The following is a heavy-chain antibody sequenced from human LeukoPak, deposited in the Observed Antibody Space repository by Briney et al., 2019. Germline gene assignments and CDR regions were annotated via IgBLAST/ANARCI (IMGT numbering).Heavy chain of an antibody. J-gene: IGHJ4*02. CDR1: GFTFSSYS. CDR2: ISSSSSDI. D-gene: IGHD1-1*01. V-gene: IGHV3-21*01. Sequence: GGSLRLSCAASGFTFSSYSLNWVRQAPGKGLEWVSISSSSSDIYYAVSVKGRFTISRDNAKNSLYLQMNSLRAEDTAVYYCARDSRTTGTTSGYFDYWGQGTLVTVSS. CDR3: ARDSRTTGTTSGYFDY.